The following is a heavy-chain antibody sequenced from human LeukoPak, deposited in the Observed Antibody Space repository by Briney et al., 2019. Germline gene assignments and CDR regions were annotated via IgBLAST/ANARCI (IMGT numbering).Heavy chain of an antibody. CDR2: IYYSGST. D-gene: IGHD3-22*01. J-gene: IGHJ3*02. V-gene: IGHV4-31*03. CDR3: ARDRGVLFYYDSSGYEAFDI. CDR1: GGSIGSGGYY. Sequence: SETLSLTCTVSGGSIGSGGYYWSWIRQHPGKGLEWIGYIYYSGSTYYNPSLKSRVTISVDTSKNQFSLKLSSVTAADTAVYYCARDRGVLFYYDSSGYEAFDIWGQGTMVTVSS.